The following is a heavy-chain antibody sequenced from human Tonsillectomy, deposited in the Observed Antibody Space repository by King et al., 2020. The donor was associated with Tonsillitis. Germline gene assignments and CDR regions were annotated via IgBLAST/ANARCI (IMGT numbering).Heavy chain of an antibody. CDR2: IYSGGSST. J-gene: IGHJ3*02. CDR3: ASTLRRYSSGWYDAFDI. D-gene: IGHD6-19*01. V-gene: IGHV3-23*03. CDR1: GFTFSSYA. Sequence: VQLVESGGGLVQPGGSLRLSCAASGFTFSSYAMSWVRQAPGKGLEWVSVIYSGGSSTYYADSVKGRFTISRDNSKNTLYLQMNSLRAEDTAVYCCASTLRRYSSGWYDAFDIWGQGTMVTVSS.